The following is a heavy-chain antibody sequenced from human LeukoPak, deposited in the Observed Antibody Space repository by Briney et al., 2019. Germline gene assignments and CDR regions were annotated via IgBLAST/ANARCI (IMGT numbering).Heavy chain of an antibody. V-gene: IGHV3-48*03. CDR1: GFTLSSYE. CDR3: ARGGYSYGYPYFDY. CDR2: ISSSGSTI. Sequence: GGSLRLSCAVSGFTLSSYEMNWVRQAPGKGLEWVSYISSSGSTIYYADSVKGRFTISRDNAKNSLFLQMNSLRAEDTAVYYCARGGYSYGYPYFDYWGQGTLVTVSS. J-gene: IGHJ4*02. D-gene: IGHD5-18*01.